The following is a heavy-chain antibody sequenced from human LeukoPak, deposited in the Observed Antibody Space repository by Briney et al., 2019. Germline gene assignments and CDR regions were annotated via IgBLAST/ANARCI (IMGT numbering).Heavy chain of an antibody. J-gene: IGHJ6*02. CDR3: ARGEEMATIEMLVSYGMDV. Sequence: GGSLRLSCAASGFTFSSYGMHWVRQAPGKGLEWVAVIWYDGSNKHYADSVKGRFTISRDNSKNTLYLQMNSLRAEDTAVYYCARGEEMATIEMLVSYGMDVWGQGTTVTVSS. D-gene: IGHD5-24*01. CDR2: IWYDGSNK. CDR1: GFTFSSYG. V-gene: IGHV3-33*01.